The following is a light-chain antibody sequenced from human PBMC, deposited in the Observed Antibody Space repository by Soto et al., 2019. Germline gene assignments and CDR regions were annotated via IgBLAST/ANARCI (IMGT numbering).Light chain of an antibody. V-gene: IGKV3-20*01. Sequence: EIVMTQSPATLSVSPGDRATLSCRASQNVDSSYLAWFQQRPGQTPRLLIYGASSRATGIPDRFSGSGSGTDFTLTIRRLEPEDFAVYYCQQYGTSPWTFGQGTKVDIK. J-gene: IGKJ1*01. CDR3: QQYGTSPWT. CDR1: QNVDSSY. CDR2: GAS.